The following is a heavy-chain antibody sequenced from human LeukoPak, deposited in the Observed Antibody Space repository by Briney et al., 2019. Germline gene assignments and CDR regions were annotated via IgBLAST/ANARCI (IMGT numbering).Heavy chain of an antibody. CDR2: ISGSGGST. V-gene: IGHV3-23*01. J-gene: IGHJ4*02. CDR3: AKDGSITMIVVVITYFDY. D-gene: IGHD3-22*01. Sequence: GGSLRLSCAASGFTFSSYAMSWVRQAPGKGLEWVSAISGSGGSTYYADSVKGRFTASRDNSKHTLYLQMNSLRAEDTAVYYCAKDGSITMIVVVITYFDYWGQGTLVTVSS. CDR1: GFTFSSYA.